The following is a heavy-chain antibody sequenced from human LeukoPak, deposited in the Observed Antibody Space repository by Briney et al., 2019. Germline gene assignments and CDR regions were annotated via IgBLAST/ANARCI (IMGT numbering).Heavy chain of an antibody. CDR3: AKDFSSSFVVDY. Sequence: PGGSLRLSCAASGFTFSTYAMSWVRQAPGKGLEWVSAISGSGGSTYYADSVKGRFTISRDNSKNTLYLQMNSLRAEGTAVYYCAKDFSSSFVVDYWGQGTLVTVSS. V-gene: IGHV3-23*01. D-gene: IGHD6-6*01. CDR1: GFTFSTYA. J-gene: IGHJ4*02. CDR2: ISGSGGST.